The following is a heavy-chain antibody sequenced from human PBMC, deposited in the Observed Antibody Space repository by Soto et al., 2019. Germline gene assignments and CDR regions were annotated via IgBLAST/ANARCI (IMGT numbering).Heavy chain of an antibody. CDR2: ISAYNGNT. CDR1: GYTFTSYG. J-gene: IGHJ4*02. Sequence: ASVKVSCKASGYTFTSYGISWVRQAPGQGLEWMGWISAYNGNTNYAQKLQGRVTMTTDTSTSTAYMELRSLRSDDTAVYYCARDRALRFLGWSTEKFDYWGQGTLVTVSS. CDR3: ARDRALRFLGWSTEKFDY. D-gene: IGHD3-3*01. V-gene: IGHV1-18*01.